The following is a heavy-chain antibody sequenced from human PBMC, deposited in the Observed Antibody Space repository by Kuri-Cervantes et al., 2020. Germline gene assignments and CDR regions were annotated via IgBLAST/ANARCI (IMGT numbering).Heavy chain of an antibody. V-gene: IGHV4-38-2*01. Sequence: SETLSLTCAVSGYSISSGYYWGWFRQPPGKGLEWIGSIYHSGSTYYNPSLKSRVTISVDTSKNQFSLKLSSATAADTAVYYYARRVPAAIGYYYYYMDVWGKGTTVTVSS. CDR2: IYHSGST. CDR3: ARRVPAAIGYYYYYMDV. J-gene: IGHJ6*03. CDR1: GYSISSGYY. D-gene: IGHD2-2*02.